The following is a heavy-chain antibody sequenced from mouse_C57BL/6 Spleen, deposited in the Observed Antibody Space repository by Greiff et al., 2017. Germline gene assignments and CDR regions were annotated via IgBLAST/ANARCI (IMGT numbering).Heavy chain of an antibody. D-gene: IGHD1-1*01. CDR1: GYSITSGYY. V-gene: IGHV3-6*01. Sequence: EVKLMESGPGLVKPSQSLSLTCSVTGYSITSGYYWNWIRQFPGNKLEWMGYISYDGSNNYNPSLKNRISITRDTSKNQFFLKLNSVTTEDTATYYCARVTTVKYAMDYWGQGTSVTVSS. CDR3: ARVTTVKYAMDY. CDR2: ISYDGSN. J-gene: IGHJ4*01.